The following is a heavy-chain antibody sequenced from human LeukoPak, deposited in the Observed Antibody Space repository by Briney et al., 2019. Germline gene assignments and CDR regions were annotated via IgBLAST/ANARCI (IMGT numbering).Heavy chain of an antibody. Sequence: GGSLRLSCAASGFTFSSYSMNWVPQAPGKGLEWVSYISSSSSTIYYADSMKGRFTISRDNGKNSLYLQMNSLRAEDTAVYYCAELGITMIGGVWGKGTTVTISS. D-gene: IGHD3-10*02. V-gene: IGHV3-48*01. CDR3: AELGITMIGGV. CDR2: ISSSSSTI. J-gene: IGHJ6*04. CDR1: GFTFSSYS.